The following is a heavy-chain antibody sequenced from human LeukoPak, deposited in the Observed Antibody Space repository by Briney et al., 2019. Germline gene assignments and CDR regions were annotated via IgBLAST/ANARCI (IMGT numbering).Heavy chain of an antibody. D-gene: IGHD3-22*01. CDR3: ARDLEDSSPFGAFDM. V-gene: IGHV3-53*01. CDR1: GFIVSSNY. J-gene: IGHJ3*02. Sequence: QPGGSLRLSCAASGFIVSSNYMTWVRQAPGQGLEWVSIIYGGGSTYYADSVKGRLTISRDDSKNTLYLQVNSLRAEDTAVYYCARDLEDSSPFGAFDMWGQGTMVTVSS. CDR2: IYGGGST.